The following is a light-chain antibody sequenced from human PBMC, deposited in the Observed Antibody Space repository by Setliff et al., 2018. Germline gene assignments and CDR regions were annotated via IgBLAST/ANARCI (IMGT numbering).Light chain of an antibody. CDR1: SSDVGGYNY. V-gene: IGLV2-8*01. Sequence: QSVLTQPPSASGSPGQSVTISCTGTSSDVGGYNYVSWYQQHPGKAPKLMIYEVSKRPSGVPDRFSGSKSGNTASLTVSGLQAEDEADYYCQSYDSSLSALYVFGTGTKV. J-gene: IGLJ1*01. CDR2: EVS. CDR3: QSYDSSLSALYV.